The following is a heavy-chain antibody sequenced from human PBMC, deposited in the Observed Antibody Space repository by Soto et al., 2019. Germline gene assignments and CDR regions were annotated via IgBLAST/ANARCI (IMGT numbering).Heavy chain of an antibody. Sequence: GESLKISCAASGFTFSNAWMSWVRQAPGKGLEWVGRIKSKTDGGTTDYAAPVKGRFTISRDDSKNTLYLQMNSLKTEDTAVYYCTTRWLVANYYYYYMDVWGKGTTVTVSS. CDR3: TTRWLVANYYYYYMDV. CDR2: IKSKTDGGTT. CDR1: GFTFSNAW. V-gene: IGHV3-15*01. D-gene: IGHD6-19*01. J-gene: IGHJ6*03.